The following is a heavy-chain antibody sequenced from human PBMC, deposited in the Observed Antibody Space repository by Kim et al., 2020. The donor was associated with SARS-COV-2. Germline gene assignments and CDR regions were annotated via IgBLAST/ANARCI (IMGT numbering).Heavy chain of an antibody. D-gene: IGHD3-10*01. J-gene: IGHJ6*02. CDR2: IYSGGST. CDR3: AREVLITRVTGGGLDV. V-gene: IGHV3-66*01. Sequence: GGSLRLSCAASGFTVSDNYMNWVRQAPGKGLEWVSVIYSGGSTNYAASVKGGFTISRDNSKNTLYLRMNSLRVADTDVYYCAREVLITRVTGGGLDVWGQGTTVTVSS. CDR1: GFTVSDNY.